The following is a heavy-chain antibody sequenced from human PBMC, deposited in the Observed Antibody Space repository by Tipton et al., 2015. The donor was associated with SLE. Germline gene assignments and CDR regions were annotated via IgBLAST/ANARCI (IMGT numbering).Heavy chain of an antibody. CDR1: GGSISISSYY. V-gene: IGHV4-39*07. Sequence: TLSLTCTVSGGSISISSYYWGWIRQPPGKGLEWIGSIYYSGSTYYNPSLKSRVTISVDTSKNQFSLKLSSVTAADTAVYYCARSTSGYSYVGYWGQGTLVTVSS. CDR2: IYYSGST. CDR3: ARSTSGYSYVGY. D-gene: IGHD5-18*01. J-gene: IGHJ4*02.